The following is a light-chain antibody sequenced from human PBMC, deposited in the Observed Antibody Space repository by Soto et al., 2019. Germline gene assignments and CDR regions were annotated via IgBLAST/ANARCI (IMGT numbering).Light chain of an antibody. CDR2: DAS. Sequence: DIQMTQSPSTLSASVGDRVTITCRASQSISSWLAWYQQKPGKAPKLLIYDASSLESGVPSRFSGSGSGTEFTLTISSLQPDDFATYYCQQYNKPPYTFGQGTKLEIK. CDR1: QSISSW. V-gene: IGKV1-5*01. J-gene: IGKJ2*01. CDR3: QQYNKPPYT.